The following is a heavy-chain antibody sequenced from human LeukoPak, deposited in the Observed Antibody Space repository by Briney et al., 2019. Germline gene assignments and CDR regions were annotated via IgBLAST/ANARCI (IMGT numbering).Heavy chain of an antibody. Sequence: PGGSLRLSCAASGFTFSSYAMHWVRQAPGKGLEWVAVISYDGSNKYYADSVKGRFTIPRDNSKNTLYLQMNSLRAEDTAVYYCAREGRGSWFGELWLAFDIWGQGTMVTVSS. CDR1: GFTFSSYA. CDR2: ISYDGSNK. CDR3: AREGRGSWFGELWLAFDI. D-gene: IGHD3-10*01. J-gene: IGHJ3*02. V-gene: IGHV3-30-3*01.